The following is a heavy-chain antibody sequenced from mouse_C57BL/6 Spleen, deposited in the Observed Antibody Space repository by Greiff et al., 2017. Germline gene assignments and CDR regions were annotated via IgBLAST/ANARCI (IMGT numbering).Heavy chain of an antibody. Sequence: EVQGVESGGGLVKPGGSLKLSCAASGFTFSDYGMHWVRQAPEKGLEWVAYISSGSSTIYYADTVKGRFTISRDNAKNTLFLQRSSLRAEDTAMCYCARNYGSSRFAYWGQGTLVTVAA. J-gene: IGHJ3*01. V-gene: IGHV5-17*01. D-gene: IGHD1-1*01. CDR2: ISSGSSTI. CDR1: GFTFSDYG. CDR3: ARNYGSSRFAY.